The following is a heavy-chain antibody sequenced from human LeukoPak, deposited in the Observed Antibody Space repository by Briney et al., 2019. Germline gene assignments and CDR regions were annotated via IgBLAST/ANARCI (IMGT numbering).Heavy chain of an antibody. Sequence: GGSLRLSCAASGFTFSSYGMHWVRQAPGKGLEWVAVIWYDGSNKYHADSVKGRFTISRDNSKNTLYLQMNSLRAEDTAVYYCARGRIAVAGVSYYFDYWGQGTLVTVSS. CDR2: IWYDGSNK. CDR1: GFTFSSYG. CDR3: ARGRIAVAGVSYYFDY. D-gene: IGHD6-19*01. J-gene: IGHJ4*02. V-gene: IGHV3-33*01.